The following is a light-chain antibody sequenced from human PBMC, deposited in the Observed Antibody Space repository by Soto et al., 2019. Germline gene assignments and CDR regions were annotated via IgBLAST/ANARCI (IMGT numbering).Light chain of an antibody. CDR2: STS. Sequence: QAVVTQEPSLTVSPGGTVTLTCASSSGAVTSGHFANWFQKKPGQEPRPLIYSTSNRHSWTPARFSGSLLRGKAALTVSRVQPGDEAEYYCSSYTNINTRACVFGTGTKLTVL. CDR1: SGAVTSGHF. V-gene: IGLV7-43*01. J-gene: IGLJ1*01. CDR3: SSYTNINTRACV.